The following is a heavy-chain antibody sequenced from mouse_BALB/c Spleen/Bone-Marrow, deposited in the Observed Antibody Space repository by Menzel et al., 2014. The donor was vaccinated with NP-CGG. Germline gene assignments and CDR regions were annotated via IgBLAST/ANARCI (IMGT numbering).Heavy chain of an antibody. CDR3: AREWTARTPSY. Sequence: QVQLQQPGAELVRPGTSVKVSCKAFGYAFTSYLIEWIKQRPGQGLEWIGVINPGSGGANYNEKLKGKATLTADKSSSTAYMQISSLTSDDSAVYFCAREWTARTPSYWGQGTALTVSS. V-gene: IGHV1-54*01. D-gene: IGHD3-2*01. CDR1: GYAFTSYL. CDR2: INPGSGGA. J-gene: IGHJ2*01.